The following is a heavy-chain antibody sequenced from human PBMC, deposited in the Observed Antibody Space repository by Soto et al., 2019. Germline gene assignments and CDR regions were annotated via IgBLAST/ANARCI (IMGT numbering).Heavy chain of an antibody. D-gene: IGHD3-9*01. CDR2: IYYSGNT. V-gene: IGHV4-59*01. J-gene: IGHJ4*02. CDR3: ARALSYHDVLTGRSWVFYFDY. Sequence: QVRLQESGPGLVKPSETLSLTCAVSGGSISSYYWSWIRQPPGRGLEWIGDIYYSGNTNYNPSLKSRVTIYVDRSKSQFSLEVKCVTAAETAVYYCARALSYHDVLTGRSWVFYFDYWGQGPLVTVPS. CDR1: GGSISSYY.